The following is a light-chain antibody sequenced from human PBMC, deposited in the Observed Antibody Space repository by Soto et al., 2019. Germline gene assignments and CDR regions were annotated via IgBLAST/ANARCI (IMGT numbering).Light chain of an antibody. CDR2: YDS. Sequence: SYELTQPPSVSVAQGKTARITCGGNNIGSKSVHWYQQKPGQAPVLVIYYDSDRPSGIPERFSGSNSGNTATLTISRVEAGDEADYYCQVWDSSSDHPVFGGGTKLTVL. CDR1: NIGSKS. CDR3: QVWDSSSDHPV. J-gene: IGLJ2*01. V-gene: IGLV3-21*04.